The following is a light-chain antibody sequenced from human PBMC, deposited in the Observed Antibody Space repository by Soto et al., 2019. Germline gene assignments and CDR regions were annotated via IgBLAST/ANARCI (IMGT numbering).Light chain of an antibody. CDR1: QVISSR. Sequence: DIQMTQSPSSVSASVGDRVTITCRASQVISSRLAWYQQKPGKAPNLLIYAASSLQSGVPSRFSGSGSETDFPLTIGSLQPEDFATYYCQQSNSFPPTFGGGTKVEIK. J-gene: IGKJ4*01. V-gene: IGKV1-12*01. CDR2: AAS. CDR3: QQSNSFPPT.